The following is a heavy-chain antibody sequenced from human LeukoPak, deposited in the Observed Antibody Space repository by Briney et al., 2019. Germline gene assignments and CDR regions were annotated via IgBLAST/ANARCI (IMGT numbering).Heavy chain of an antibody. Sequence: SETLSLTCAVYGGSISSYYWSWIRQPPGKGLEWIGYIYYSGSTNYNPSLKSRVTISVDTSKNQFSLKLSSVTAADTAVYYCARSPTLLYSSSWPYYYYYYMDVWGKGTTVTVSS. CDR1: GGSISSYY. CDR2: IYYSGST. CDR3: ARSPTLLYSSSWPYYYYYYMDV. V-gene: IGHV4-59*01. J-gene: IGHJ6*03. D-gene: IGHD6-13*01.